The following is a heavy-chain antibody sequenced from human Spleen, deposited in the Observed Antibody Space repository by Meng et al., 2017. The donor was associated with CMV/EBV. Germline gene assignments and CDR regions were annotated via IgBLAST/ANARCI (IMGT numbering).Heavy chain of an antibody. J-gene: IGHJ4*02. CDR1: GFTFSTYW. V-gene: IGHV3-48*04. CDR2: ISSSGSTI. CDR3: ARGRRGYDFWSGYGFDY. Sequence: GESLKISCAASGFTFSTYWMSWVRQAPGKGLEWVSYISSSGSTIYYADSVKGRFTISRDNAKNSLYLQMNSLRAEDTAVYYCARGRRGYDFWSGYGFDYWGQGTLVTVSS. D-gene: IGHD3-3*01.